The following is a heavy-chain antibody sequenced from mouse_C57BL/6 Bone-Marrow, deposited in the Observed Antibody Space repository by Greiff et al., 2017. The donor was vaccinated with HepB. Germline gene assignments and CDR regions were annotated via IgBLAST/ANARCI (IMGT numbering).Heavy chain of an antibody. D-gene: IGHD1-1*01. CDR1: GFTFSDYY. CDR2: ISNGGGST. Sequence: EVQVVESGGGLVQPGGSLKLSCAASGFTFSDYYMYWVRQTPEKRLEWVAYISNGGGSTYYPDTVKGRFTISRDNAKNTLYLQMSRLKSEDTAMYYCARPYYYGSNYYAMDYWGQGTSVTVSS. J-gene: IGHJ4*01. CDR3: ARPYYYGSNYYAMDY. V-gene: IGHV5-12*01.